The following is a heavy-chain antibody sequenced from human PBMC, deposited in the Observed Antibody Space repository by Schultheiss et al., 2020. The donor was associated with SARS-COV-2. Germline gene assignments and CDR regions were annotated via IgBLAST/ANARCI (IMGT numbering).Heavy chain of an antibody. CDR1: GFTFDDYA. J-gene: IGHJ4*02. D-gene: IGHD2-8*02. CDR3: AREPYCTGGVCPFDY. CDR2: IKQDGSEK. V-gene: IGHV3-7*01. Sequence: GGSLRLSCAASGFTFDDYAMHWVRQAPGKGLEWVATIKQDGSEKYYVDSVKGRFTISRDNAKNSLYLQMNSLRAEDTAVYYCAREPYCTGGVCPFDYWGQGTLVTVSS.